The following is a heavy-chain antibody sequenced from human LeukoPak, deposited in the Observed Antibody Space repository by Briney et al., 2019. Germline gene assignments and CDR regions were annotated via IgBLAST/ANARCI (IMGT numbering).Heavy chain of an antibody. CDR3: ATWSSAWECDY. V-gene: IGHV3-7*05. CDR2: INEDGSDK. CDR1: GFTFSSSW. D-gene: IGHD6-19*01. Sequence: GGSLRLSCAASGFTFSSSWMTWVRQAPGKGLEWVAHINEDGSDKYYVDSVTGRFSISRDNTKNSLYLQMRSLRAEDTAVYYCATWSSAWECDYWGKGTLVSVSS. J-gene: IGHJ4*02.